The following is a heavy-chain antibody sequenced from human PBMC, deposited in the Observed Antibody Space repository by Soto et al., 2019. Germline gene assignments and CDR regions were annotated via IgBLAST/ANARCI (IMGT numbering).Heavy chain of an antibody. J-gene: IGHJ5*02. CDR2: INHSGST. CDR3: ARARRAWFDP. Sequence: SETPSLTCAVYGGSFSGYYWSWIRQPPGKGLEWIGEINHSGSTNYNPSLKSRVTISVDTSKNQFSLKLSSVTAADTAVYYCARARRAWFDPWGEGTLVTVSS. V-gene: IGHV4-34*01. CDR1: GGSFSGYY.